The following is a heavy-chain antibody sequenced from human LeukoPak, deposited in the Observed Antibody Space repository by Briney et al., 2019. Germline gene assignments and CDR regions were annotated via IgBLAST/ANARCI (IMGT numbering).Heavy chain of an antibody. CDR2: IYSDDST. V-gene: IGHV3-53*01. J-gene: IGHJ6*02. CDR1: GFTFSTYS. D-gene: IGHD2-15*01. CDR3: AREGVVVVAATQYFYAMDV. Sequence: GGSLRLSCAASGFTFSTYSMNWVRQAPGKGLEWVSVIYSDDSTYYADSVKGRFTISRDNSKNTLYLQMKSLRTEDTAVYYCAREGVVVVAATQYFYAMDVWGQGTTVTVSS.